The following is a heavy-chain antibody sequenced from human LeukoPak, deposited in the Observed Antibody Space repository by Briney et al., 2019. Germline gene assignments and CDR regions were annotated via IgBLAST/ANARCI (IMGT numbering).Heavy chain of an antibody. Sequence: GGSLRLSCAASGFTVSSNYMSWVRQAPGKGLEWVSVIYSGGSTYYADSVKGRFTISRDNSKNTLYLQMNSLRAEDTAVYYCARGSRASGSYYYGMDLWGQGTTVTVSS. CDR3: ARGSRASGSYYYGMDL. J-gene: IGHJ6*02. V-gene: IGHV3-66*01. CDR1: GFTVSSNY. D-gene: IGHD3-22*01. CDR2: IYSGGST.